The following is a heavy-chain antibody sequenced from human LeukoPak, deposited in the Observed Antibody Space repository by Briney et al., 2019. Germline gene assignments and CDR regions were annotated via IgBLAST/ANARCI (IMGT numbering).Heavy chain of an antibody. CDR3: ARASSGWYVSGY. CDR2: ISSSSSYI. J-gene: IGHJ4*02. Sequence: PGGSLRLSCAASGFTFSSYSMNWVRQAPGKGLEWVSSISSSSSYIYYADSVKGRFTISRDSAKNSSYLQMNGLRAEDTVVYYCARASSGWYVSGYWGQGTLVTVSS. D-gene: IGHD6-19*01. CDR1: GFTFSSYS. V-gene: IGHV3-21*01.